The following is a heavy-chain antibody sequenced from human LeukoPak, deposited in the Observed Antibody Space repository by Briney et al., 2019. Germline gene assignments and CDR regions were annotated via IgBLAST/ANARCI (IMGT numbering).Heavy chain of an antibody. V-gene: IGHV4-34*01. CDR3: ARSSGGPNWNYFDY. D-gene: IGHD1-1*01. CDR1: GGSLSGYY. J-gene: IGHJ4*02. CDR2: INHSGST. Sequence: SETLSLTCAVYGGSLSGYYWSWIRQPPGKGLEWIGEINHSGSTNYNPSLKSRVTISVDTSKNQFSLKLSSVTAADTAVYYCARSSGGPNWNYFDYWGQGTLVTVSS.